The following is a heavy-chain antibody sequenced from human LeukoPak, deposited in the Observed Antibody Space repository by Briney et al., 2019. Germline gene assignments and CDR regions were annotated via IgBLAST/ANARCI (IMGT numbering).Heavy chain of an antibody. CDR2: IYYSGST. J-gene: IGHJ1*01. CDR1: GGYISSSGYY. V-gene: IGHV4-39*01. CDR3: ARRRYYDSTGYLD. D-gene: IGHD3-22*01. Sequence: SETLSLTCTVSGGYISSSGYYWDWIRQPSGRGPEWIGSIYYSGSTYYNPSLKSRVTIFLDTSKNQFPLKLASVTAADTAVYYCARRRYYDSTGYLDWGQGTLVTVSS.